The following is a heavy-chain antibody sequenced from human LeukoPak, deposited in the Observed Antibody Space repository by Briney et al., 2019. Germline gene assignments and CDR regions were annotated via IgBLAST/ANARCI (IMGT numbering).Heavy chain of an antibody. V-gene: IGHV3-30*02. CDR3: ARDLEVVGARFDY. J-gene: IGHJ4*02. CDR1: GFTFSSYG. Sequence: PGGSLRLSCAASGFTFSSYGMHWVRQAPGKGLEWVAFIRYDGSNKYYADSVKGRFIISRDNSKNTLYLQMNSLRAEDTAVYYCARDLEVVGARFDYWGQGTLVTVSS. D-gene: IGHD1-26*01. CDR2: IRYDGSNK.